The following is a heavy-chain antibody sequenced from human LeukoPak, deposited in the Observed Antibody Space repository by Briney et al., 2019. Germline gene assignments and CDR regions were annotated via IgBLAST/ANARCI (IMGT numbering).Heavy chain of an antibody. CDR2: IWATGST. Sequence: RPSETLSLTCTVSGGSIGSHYWSWIRQPAGKRLEWIGRIWATGSTVDNPSFRSRLTLSIDRSKSQLSLKLTSMTAADSAVYYCARVRAYSDFVGNFDLWGHGIPVTVSS. J-gene: IGHJ2*01. CDR1: GGSIGSHY. V-gene: IGHV4-4*07. D-gene: IGHD4-11*01. CDR3: ARVRAYSDFVGNFDL.